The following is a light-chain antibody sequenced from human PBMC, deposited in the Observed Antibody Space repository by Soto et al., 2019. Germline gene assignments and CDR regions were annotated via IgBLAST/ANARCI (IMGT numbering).Light chain of an antibody. V-gene: IGLV2-8*01. CDR2: EVS. CDR1: SSDVGAYNY. Sequence: QSALTQPPSASGSPGQSVTISCTGTSSDVGAYNYVSWYQQHPGKAPKLVIYEVSKRPSGVPDRFSGSKSGNTASLTVSGLQADDEADYYCSSYAGSNNYVLFGGGTKLTVL. CDR3: SSYAGSNNYVL. J-gene: IGLJ2*01.